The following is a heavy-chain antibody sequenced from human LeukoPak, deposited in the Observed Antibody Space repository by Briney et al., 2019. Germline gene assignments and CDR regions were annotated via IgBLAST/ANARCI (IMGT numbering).Heavy chain of an antibody. J-gene: IGHJ4*02. CDR1: GFTFSSYG. Sequence: GRSLRLSCAASGFTFSSYGMHRVRQAPGKGLEWVAVIWYDGSNKYYADSVKGRFTISRDNSKNTLYLQMNSLRAEDTAVYYCARDVGRYYDSSGLGYWGQGTLVTVSS. CDR3: ARDVGRYYDSSGLGY. CDR2: IWYDGSNK. D-gene: IGHD3-22*01. V-gene: IGHV3-33*01.